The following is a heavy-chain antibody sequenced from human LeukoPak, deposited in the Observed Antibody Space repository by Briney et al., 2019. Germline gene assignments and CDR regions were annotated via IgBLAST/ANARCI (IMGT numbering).Heavy chain of an antibody. CDR2: IYYSGST. V-gene: IGHV4-59*01. CDR3: ATLLTYGGNYYFDY. Sequence: PSETLSLTCTVSGGSISSYYWSWIRQPPGKGLEWIGYIYYSGSTNYNPSLKSRVTISVDTSKNQFSLKLSSVTAADTAMYYCATLLTYGGNYYFDYWGQGTLVTVSS. D-gene: IGHD4-23*01. CDR1: GGSISSYY. J-gene: IGHJ4*02.